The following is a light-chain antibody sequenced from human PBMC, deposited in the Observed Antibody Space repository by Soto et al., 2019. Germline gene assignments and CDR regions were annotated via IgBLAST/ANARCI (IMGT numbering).Light chain of an antibody. CDR2: DNA. Sequence: QSVLTQPPSVSGAPGQGVTISCTGSSSNIGARHDVHWYQQLPGAAPKLLIYDNANRPSGVPGRFSSSKSGTSASLVITGLQVEDEADYYCQSYDSGLSGSVFGGGTKLTVL. CDR3: QSYDSGLSGSV. CDR1: SSNIGARHD. V-gene: IGLV1-40*01. J-gene: IGLJ2*01.